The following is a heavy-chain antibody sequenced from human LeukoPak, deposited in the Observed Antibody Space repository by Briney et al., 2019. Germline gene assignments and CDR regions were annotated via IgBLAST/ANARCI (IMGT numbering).Heavy chain of an antibody. CDR2: ISGSGGST. Sequence: GGSLRLFCAASGFTFSSYAMSWIRQAPRKGLQWVSAISGSGGSTYYADSVKGRFTISRDNSKNTLYLQMNSLRAEDTALYYCAKDKWVKYIDIWGKGTTVTISS. J-gene: IGHJ6*03. CDR1: GFTFSSYA. CDR3: AKDKWVKYIDI. V-gene: IGHV3-23*01. D-gene: IGHD1-26*01.